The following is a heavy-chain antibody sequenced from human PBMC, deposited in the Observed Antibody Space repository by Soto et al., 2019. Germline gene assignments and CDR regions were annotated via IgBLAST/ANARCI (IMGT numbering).Heavy chain of an antibody. CDR1: GGTFSSYA. CDR3: XXXXXXXXXPLFDY. CDR2: IIPIFGTA. Sequence: QVQLVQSGAEVKKPGSSVKVSCKASGGTFSSYAISWVRQAPGQGLEWMGGIIPIFGTANYAQKFQGRVTITAXXXXXXXXXXXXXXXXXXXXXXXXXXXXXXXXXPLFDYWGQGTLVTVSS. V-gene: IGHV1-69*01. J-gene: IGHJ4*02.